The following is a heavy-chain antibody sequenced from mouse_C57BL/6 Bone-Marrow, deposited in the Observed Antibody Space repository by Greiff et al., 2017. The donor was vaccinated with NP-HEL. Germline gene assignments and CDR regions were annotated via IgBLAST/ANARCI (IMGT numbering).Heavy chain of an antibody. D-gene: IGHD1-1*01. Sequence: EVQLQQSGAELVRPGASVKLSCTASGFNIKDDYMHWVKQRPEQGLEWIGWIDPENGDTEYASKFQGKATITADTSSNTAYLQLSSLTSEDTAVYYCTFYYGSSYGWYFDVWGTGTTLTVSS. CDR1: GFNIKDDY. V-gene: IGHV14-4*01. CDR3: TFYYGSSYGWYFDV. CDR2: IDPENGDT. J-gene: IGHJ1*03.